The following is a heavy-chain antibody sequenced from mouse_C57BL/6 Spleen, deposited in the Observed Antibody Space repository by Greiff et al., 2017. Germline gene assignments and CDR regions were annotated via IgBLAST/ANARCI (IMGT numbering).Heavy chain of an antibody. CDR3: AVYYGSSYDYAMDY. D-gene: IGHD1-1*01. CDR1: GFNIKNTY. J-gene: IGHJ4*01. CDR2: IDPANGNT. Sequence: VQLQQSVAELVRPGASVKLSCTASGFNIKNTYMHWVKQRPEQGLEWIGRIDPANGNTKYAPKFQGKATITADTSSNTTYLQLSSLTSEYTAIYYCAVYYGSSYDYAMDYWGQGTSVTVSS. V-gene: IGHV14-3*01.